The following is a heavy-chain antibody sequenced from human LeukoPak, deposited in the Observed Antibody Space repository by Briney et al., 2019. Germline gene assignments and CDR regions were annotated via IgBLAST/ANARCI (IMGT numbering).Heavy chain of an antibody. V-gene: IGHV4-59*01. Sequence: PSETLSLTCTVSGGSISSYYWSWIRQPPGKGLEWIGYIYYSGSTNCNPSLKSRVTISVDTSKNQLSLKLSSVTAADTAVYYCARVDSSSWYENWFDPWGQGTLVTVSS. CDR3: ARVDSSSWYENWFDP. CDR1: GGSISSYY. D-gene: IGHD6-13*01. J-gene: IGHJ5*02. CDR2: IYYSGST.